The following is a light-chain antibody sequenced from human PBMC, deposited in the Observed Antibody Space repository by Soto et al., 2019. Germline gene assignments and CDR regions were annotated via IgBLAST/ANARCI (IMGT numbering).Light chain of an antibody. Sequence: EIVMTQSPATLSVSPWERATLSCRASQTVSSNLAWYQQKPGQAPRLLIYDASTRATGIPARFSGSGSGTDFTLTISSLEPEDFAVYYCQQRNSWPPTFTFGQGTRLEIK. V-gene: IGKV3-11*01. CDR3: QQRNSWPPTFT. J-gene: IGKJ5*01. CDR2: DAS. CDR1: QTVSSN.